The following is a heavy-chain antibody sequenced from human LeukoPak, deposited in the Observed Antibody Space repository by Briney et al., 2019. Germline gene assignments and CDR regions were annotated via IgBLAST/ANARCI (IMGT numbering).Heavy chain of an antibody. CDR1: GGSISSYY. D-gene: IGHD4-17*01. CDR3: ARAPGSDYYPYYYMDV. J-gene: IGHJ6*03. CDR2: IYYSGST. V-gene: IGHV4-59*01. Sequence: SETLSLTCTVSGGSISSYYWSWIRQPPGKGLEWIGYIYYSGSTNYNPSLKSRVTISVDTSKNQFSLKVSSVTAADTAVYYCARAPGSDYYPYYYMDVWGKGTTVTVAS.